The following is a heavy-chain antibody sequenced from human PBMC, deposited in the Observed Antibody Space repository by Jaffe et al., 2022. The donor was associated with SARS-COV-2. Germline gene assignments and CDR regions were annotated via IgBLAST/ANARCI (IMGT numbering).Heavy chain of an antibody. CDR3: STAGDDYWGTGSY. CDR1: GFTFSNYW. V-gene: IGHV3-7*01. D-gene: IGHD4-17*01. CDR2: TNKDGSDK. J-gene: IGHJ4*02. Sequence: EEQLVESGGGLVQPGGSLRLSCTGSGFTFSNYWMTWVRQAPGKGLEWVAHTNKDGSDKWYVDSVKGRFAISRDNAKNSLYLQMNSLRAEDSAVYFCSTAGDDYWGTGSYWGQGTLVTVSS.